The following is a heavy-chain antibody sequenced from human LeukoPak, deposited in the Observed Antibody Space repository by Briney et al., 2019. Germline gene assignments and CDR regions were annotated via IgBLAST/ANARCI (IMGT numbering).Heavy chain of an antibody. J-gene: IGHJ4*02. CDR3: AKDPLGGWLHHYFDY. Sequence: GGSLRLSCAASGFTFSNYGMHWVRQAPGKGLEWVAVISYDGSNKNYADSVKGRFTISRDNSKNMLYLQMNSLRAEDTAVYYCAKDPLGGWLHHYFDYWGQGTLVTVSS. V-gene: IGHV3-30*18. CDR2: ISYDGSNK. CDR1: GFTFSNYG. D-gene: IGHD5-24*01.